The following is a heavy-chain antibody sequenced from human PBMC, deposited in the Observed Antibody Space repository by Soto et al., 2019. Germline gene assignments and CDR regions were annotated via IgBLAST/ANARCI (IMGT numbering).Heavy chain of an antibody. J-gene: IGHJ3*02. V-gene: IGHV1-69*06. Sequence: ASVKVSCKASGGTFSSYAISWVRQAPGQGLEWMGGIIPIFGTANYVQKFQGRVTITADKSTSTAYMELSSLRSEDTAVYYCARSWGSGSYYRGAFDIWGQGTMVTVSS. CDR2: IIPIFGTA. CDR3: ARSWGSGSYYRGAFDI. D-gene: IGHD3-10*01. CDR1: GGTFSSYA.